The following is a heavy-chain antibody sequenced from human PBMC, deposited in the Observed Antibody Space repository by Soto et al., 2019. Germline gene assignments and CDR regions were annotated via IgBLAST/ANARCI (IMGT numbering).Heavy chain of an antibody. Sequence: AGGSLRLSCPASGFTFSSYAMHWVRQAPGKGLEWVAGLSYDGSNKYYADSVKGRFTNSRDNSKNTLYLQMNSLRAEDTAVYYCATNGNYLPGDYWGQGTLVTVSS. V-gene: IGHV3-30-3*01. D-gene: IGHD1-7*01. CDR3: ATNGNYLPGDY. CDR1: GFTFSSYA. CDR2: LSYDGSNK. J-gene: IGHJ4*02.